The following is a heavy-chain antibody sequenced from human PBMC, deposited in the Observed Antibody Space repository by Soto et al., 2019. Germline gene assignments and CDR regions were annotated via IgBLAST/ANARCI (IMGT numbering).Heavy chain of an antibody. CDR3: ASTNPFSTSWYAQFDY. J-gene: IGHJ4*02. CDR1: GGSVTSGTYY. Sequence: SETLSLTCTVSGGSVTSGTYYWSWIRQPPGKGLQWIGYVYYSGSTNYNPSLKSRVTVSMDTSKNQFSLKLSSVTAADTAVYYCASTNPFSTSWYAQFDYWGQGTLVTVSS. D-gene: IGHD6-13*01. CDR2: VYYSGST. V-gene: IGHV4-61*01.